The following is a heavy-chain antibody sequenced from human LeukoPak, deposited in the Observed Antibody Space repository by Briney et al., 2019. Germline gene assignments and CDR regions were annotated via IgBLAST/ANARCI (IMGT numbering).Heavy chain of an antibody. Sequence: ASVKVSCKASGYTFTGYYMHWVRQAPGQGLEWMGWINPNSGGTNYAQKFQGRVTMTRDTSISTAYMELSRLRSDDTAAYYCASYSSSWPTRMDGWGQGTLVTVSS. D-gene: IGHD6-13*01. J-gene: IGHJ4*02. CDR1: GYTFTGYY. CDR3: ASYSSSWPTRMDG. V-gene: IGHV1-2*02. CDR2: INPNSGGT.